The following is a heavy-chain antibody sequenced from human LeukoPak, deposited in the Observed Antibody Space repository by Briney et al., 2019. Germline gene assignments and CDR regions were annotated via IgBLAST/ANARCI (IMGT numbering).Heavy chain of an antibody. D-gene: IGHD2-15*01. Sequence: GSSVKVSCKASGGTFSSYAISWVRQAPGRGLEWMGGIIPIFGTANYAQKFQGRVTITTDESTSTAYMELSSLRSEDTAVYYCARRYCSGGSCPVGYWGQGTLATVSS. CDR3: ARRYCSGGSCPVGY. CDR1: GGTFSSYA. CDR2: IIPIFGTA. J-gene: IGHJ4*02. V-gene: IGHV1-69*05.